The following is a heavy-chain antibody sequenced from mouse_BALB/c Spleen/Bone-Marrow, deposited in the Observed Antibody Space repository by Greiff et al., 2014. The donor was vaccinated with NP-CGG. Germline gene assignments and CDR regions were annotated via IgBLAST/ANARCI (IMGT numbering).Heavy chain of an antibody. J-gene: IGHJ4*01. V-gene: IGHV1S137*01. CDR1: GYTFTDFA. Sequence: VQLQESGAELVRPGVSVKISCKGSGYTFTDFAIHWVKQSHTKSLEWIGVISPYYVDGGYNQKFKGKATMTIDRSSSTAYMELARPPSEDSAIYYCARGGASSLYYYAMDYWGQGTSVTVSS. CDR3: ARGGASSLYYYAMDY. D-gene: IGHD6-1*01. CDR2: ISPYYVDG.